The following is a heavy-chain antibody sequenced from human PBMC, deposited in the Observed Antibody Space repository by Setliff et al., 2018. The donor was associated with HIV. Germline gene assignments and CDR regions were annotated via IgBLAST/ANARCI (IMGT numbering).Heavy chain of an antibody. CDR2: ISGSGVNS. Sequence: GGSLRLSCAASGFTFSNYVINWVRQAPGKGLEWISGISGSGVNSYYADSVKGRFTISRDNAKNSLSLQMNSLRAEDTAVYYCARDRGDSYYDFWSNYAHFDYWGQGTLVTVSS. CDR3: ARDRGDSYYDFWSNYAHFDY. D-gene: IGHD3-3*01. V-gene: IGHV3-23*01. CDR1: GFTFSNYV. J-gene: IGHJ4*02.